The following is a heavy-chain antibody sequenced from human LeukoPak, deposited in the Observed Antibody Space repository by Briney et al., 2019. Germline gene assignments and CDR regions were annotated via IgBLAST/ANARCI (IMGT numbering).Heavy chain of an antibody. J-gene: IGHJ5*02. CDR1: GFTFSSYA. V-gene: IGHV3-64*01. D-gene: IGHD6-13*01. CDR2: ISGNGGST. Sequence: PGGSLRLSCAAPGFTFSSYAMHWVRQAPGKGLEYVSAISGNGGSTYYANSVKGRFTIPRDNSKNTLYLQMGSLRAEDMAVYYCARSPYSSSWYNWFDPWGRGTLVTVSS. CDR3: ARSPYSSSWYNWFDP.